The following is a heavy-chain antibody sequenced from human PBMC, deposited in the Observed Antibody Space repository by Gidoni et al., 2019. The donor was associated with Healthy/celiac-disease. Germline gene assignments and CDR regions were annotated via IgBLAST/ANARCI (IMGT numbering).Heavy chain of an antibody. CDR1: GYSFTSYW. CDR3: ATSTDYDYVWGSYRLGNWFDP. CDR2: MSPSDSYT. J-gene: IGHJ5*02. V-gene: IGHV5-10-1*03. D-gene: IGHD3-16*02. Sequence: EVQLVQSGAEVKKPGESLRISCKGSGYSFTSYWLSWVLQMPGKGLEWMGRMSPSDSYTNYSPSFQGHVPISADKSISTAYLQWSSLKASDTAMYYCATSTDYDYVWGSYRLGNWFDPWGQGTLVTVSS.